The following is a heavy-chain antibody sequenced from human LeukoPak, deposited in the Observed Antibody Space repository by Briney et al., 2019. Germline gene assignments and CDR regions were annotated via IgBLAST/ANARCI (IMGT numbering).Heavy chain of an antibody. V-gene: IGHV1-69*06. CDR3: ARDGSYGSGSSPLDY. CDR1: GGTFSSYA. Sequence: GASVKVSCKASGGTFSSYAISWVRQAPGQGLEWMGGIIPIFGTANYAQKFQGRVTITADKSTSTAYMELSSLRSEDTAVYYCARDGSYGSGSSPLDYWGQGTLVTVSS. CDR2: IIPIFGTA. D-gene: IGHD3-10*01. J-gene: IGHJ4*02.